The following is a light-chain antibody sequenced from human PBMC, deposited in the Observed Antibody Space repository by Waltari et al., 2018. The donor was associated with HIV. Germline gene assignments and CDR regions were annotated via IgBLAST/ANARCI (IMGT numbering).Light chain of an antibody. CDR3: QYYDTSPPRRA. V-gene: IGKV3-20*01. CDR1: QSIKSNY. CDR2: GAS. J-gene: IGKJ1*01. Sequence: VLTQSPDTLSLPPGERATLSCRASQSIKSNYLVWYQRKPGQAPRLLIFGASSRATGIPDKFSGSGSGTDFTLTISRLEPEDFAVYYCQYYDTSPPRRAFGQGTRVEMK.